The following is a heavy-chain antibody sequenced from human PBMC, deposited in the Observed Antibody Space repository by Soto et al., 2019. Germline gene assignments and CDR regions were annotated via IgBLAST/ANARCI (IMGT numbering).Heavy chain of an antibody. D-gene: IGHD6-13*01. Sequence: GGSLRLSCAASGFTFSSYWMSWVRQAPGKGLEWVANIKQDGSEKYYVDSVKGRFTISRDNAKNSLYLQMNSLRAEDTAVYYCAVGAYSSSWTPDYWGQGTLVTVSS. CDR3: AVGAYSSSWTPDY. V-gene: IGHV3-7*01. CDR2: IKQDGSEK. CDR1: GFTFSSYW. J-gene: IGHJ4*02.